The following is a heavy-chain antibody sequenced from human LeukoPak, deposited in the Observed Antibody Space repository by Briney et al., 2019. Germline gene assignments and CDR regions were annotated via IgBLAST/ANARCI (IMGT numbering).Heavy chain of an antibody. Sequence: GGSLRLSCAASGFTFSYYVMSWVRQAPGRGLEWVSVIFTDGNTYYADSVKGRFTISRDNSKNTLYLQMNSLRAEDTAVYYCARDHSGLASYPNPWGQGTLVTVSS. CDR3: ARDHSGLASYPNP. D-gene: IGHD3-10*01. J-gene: IGHJ5*02. CDR1: GFTFSYYV. CDR2: IFTDGNT. V-gene: IGHV3-66*01.